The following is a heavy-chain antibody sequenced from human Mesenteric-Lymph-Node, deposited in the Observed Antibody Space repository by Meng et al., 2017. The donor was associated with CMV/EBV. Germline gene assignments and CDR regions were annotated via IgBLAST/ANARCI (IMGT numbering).Heavy chain of an antibody. CDR1: GYTCPSYG. Sequence: SGYTCPSYGISWVRQAPGQGLEWMGWISAYNGHTDYAQKLQGRVTMTTDTSTSTAYMELRSLRSDDTAVYYCARAGSSYYWYFDSWGQGTLVTVSS. J-gene: IGHJ4*02. D-gene: IGHD6-13*01. CDR2: ISAYNGHT. CDR3: ARAGSSYYWYFDS. V-gene: IGHV1-18*01.